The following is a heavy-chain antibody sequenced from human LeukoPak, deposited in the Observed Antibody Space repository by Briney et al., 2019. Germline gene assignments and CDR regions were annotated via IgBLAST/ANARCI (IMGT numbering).Heavy chain of an antibody. D-gene: IGHD1-26*01. CDR1: GFTFTNYN. CDR2: ITSSGRYI. V-gene: IGHV3-21*01. Sequence: GGSLRLSCAASGFTFTNYNMDWVRQAPGKGLEWVSSITSSGRYIDCTDSVKGRFTISRDNAKNSLYLQMNSLRAEDTAVYYCARDRGSYTLEYWGQGTLVTVSS. CDR3: ARDRGSYTLEY. J-gene: IGHJ4*02.